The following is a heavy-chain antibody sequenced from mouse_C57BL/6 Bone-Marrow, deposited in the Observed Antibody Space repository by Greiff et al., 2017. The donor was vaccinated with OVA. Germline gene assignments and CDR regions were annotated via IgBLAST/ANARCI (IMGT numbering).Heavy chain of an antibody. V-gene: IGHV5-17*01. CDR2: ISSGSSTI. CDR3: ARRRGLDY. Sequence: EVKLVESGGGLVKPGGSLKLSCAASGFTFSDYGMHWVRQAPEKGLEWVAYISSGSSTIYYADTVKGRFTISRDNAKNTLFLQRTSLRSEDTAMYYCARRRGLDYWGQGTTLTVSS. J-gene: IGHJ2*01. CDR1: GFTFSDYG.